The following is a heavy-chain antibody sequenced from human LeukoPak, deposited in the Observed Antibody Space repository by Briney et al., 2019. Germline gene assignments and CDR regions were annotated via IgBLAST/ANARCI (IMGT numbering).Heavy chain of an antibody. CDR2: IYPGDSDT. CDR1: GYSFTSYW. V-gene: IGHV5-51*01. CDR3: ARSPLSYCSGGSCDLIPVGY. Sequence: GESLKISCKGSGYSFTSYWIGWVRQMPGKGLEWMGIIYPGDSDTRYSPSFQGQVTISADKSISTAYLQWSSLKASDTVMYYCARSPLSYCSGGSCDLIPVGYWGQGTLVTVSS. J-gene: IGHJ4*02. D-gene: IGHD2-15*01.